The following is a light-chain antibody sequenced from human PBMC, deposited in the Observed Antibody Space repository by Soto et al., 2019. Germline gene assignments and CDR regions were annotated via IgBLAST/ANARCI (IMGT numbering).Light chain of an antibody. CDR1: QNVANY. CDR3: QQYGSSPRT. V-gene: IGKV3D-20*01. J-gene: IGKJ1*01. Sequence: IVLTHSAAPLSLSPGERATLSWGASQNVANYLDWYQQKPGQAPRLLIYESSNRATGIAARFSGSGSGTDFNLTISRLETEDFAVYCCQQYGSSPRTFGQGTKVDIK. CDR2: ESS.